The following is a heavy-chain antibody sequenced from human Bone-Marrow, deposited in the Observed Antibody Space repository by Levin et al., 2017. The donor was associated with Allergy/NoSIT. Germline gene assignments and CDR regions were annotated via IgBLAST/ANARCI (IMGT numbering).Heavy chain of an antibody. CDR2: ISDDGRYK. J-gene: IGHJ4*02. D-gene: IGHD5-12*01. CDR3: ARDSASPAPDIDAAGNDSSFDS. V-gene: IGHV3-30*04. Sequence: PGGSLRLSCAASGFSFSDFALHWVRQAPGKGLEWVSVISDDGRYKYYAESAKGRFTISRDTAKNTLYLQMNGLRTEDTAVYDCARDSASPAPDIDAAGNDSSFDSWGQGTLVTVSS. CDR1: GFSFSDFA.